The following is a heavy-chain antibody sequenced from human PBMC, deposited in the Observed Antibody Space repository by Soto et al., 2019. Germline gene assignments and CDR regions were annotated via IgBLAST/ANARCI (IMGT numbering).Heavy chain of an antibody. D-gene: IGHD6-13*01. Sequence: LVESGGGVVRPGGSLSLSCAASGFSFGRFGMHWVRQAPGKGLEWVAVTWYDGINKDYAESVKGRFTISRDNSKNTLYLHMNGLRPDDTATYYCARDREQMLEFWGQGTLVFVSS. CDR1: GFSFGRFG. CDR2: TWYDGINK. J-gene: IGHJ4*02. CDR3: ARDREQMLEF. V-gene: IGHV3-33*01.